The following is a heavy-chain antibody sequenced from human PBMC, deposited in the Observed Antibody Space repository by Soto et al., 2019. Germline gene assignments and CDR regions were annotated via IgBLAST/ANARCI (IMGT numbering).Heavy chain of an antibody. CDR1: GFTFTSNA. CDR3: VKDRLSHITMIVVVISPFDY. V-gene: IGHV3-23*01. Sequence: EVQLLESGGGLVQPGGSLKLSCVASGFTFTSNAMSWVRQAPGKGLEWVSAISGDGADTYYADSVRGRFTISRDNSKNTLSLQMNSLRDEDTALYYCVKDRLSHITMIVVVISPFDYWGQGTLVTVSS. CDR2: ISGDGADT. D-gene: IGHD3-22*01. J-gene: IGHJ4*02.